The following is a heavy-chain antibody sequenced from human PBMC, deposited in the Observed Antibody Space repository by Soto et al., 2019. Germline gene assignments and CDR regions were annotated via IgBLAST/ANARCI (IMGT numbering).Heavy chain of an antibody. V-gene: IGHV4-34*01. CDR3: ARVGDYDFWSGYRRTYYYYYGMDV. Sequence: SETLSLTCAVYGGSFSGYYWSWIRQPPGKGLEWIGEINHSGSTNYNPSLKSRVTISVDTSKNQFSLKLSSVTAADTAVYYCARVGDYDFWSGYRRTYYYYYGMDVWGQGTTVTVSS. CDR1: GGSFSGYY. D-gene: IGHD3-3*01. CDR2: INHSGST. J-gene: IGHJ6*02.